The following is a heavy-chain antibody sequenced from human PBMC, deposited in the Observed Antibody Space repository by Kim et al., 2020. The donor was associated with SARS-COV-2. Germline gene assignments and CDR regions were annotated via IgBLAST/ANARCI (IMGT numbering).Heavy chain of an antibody. V-gene: IGHV3-21*01. CDR2: I. CDR3: AIAVAGALGDY. Sequence: INYADSVKGRFPIARDNAKNSLYLQMNSLRAEDTAVYYCAIAVAGALGDYWGQGTLVTVSS. J-gene: IGHJ4*02. D-gene: IGHD6-19*01.